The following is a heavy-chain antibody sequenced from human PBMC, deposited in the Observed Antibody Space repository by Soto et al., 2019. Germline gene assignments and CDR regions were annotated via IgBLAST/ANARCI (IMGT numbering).Heavy chain of an antibody. Sequence: QVQLQESGPGLVKPSQTLSLTCTVSGGSISSGGYYWSWIRQHPGKGLEWIGYIYYSGSTYYNPSLKSRVTMSLDTSKNQFSLKPSSVTAADTAVYYCARVEGIGYCSGGSCYGFDPWGQGTLVTVSS. V-gene: IGHV4-31*03. CDR3: ARVEGIGYCSGGSCYGFDP. D-gene: IGHD2-15*01. CDR1: GGSISSGGYY. CDR2: IYYSGST. J-gene: IGHJ5*02.